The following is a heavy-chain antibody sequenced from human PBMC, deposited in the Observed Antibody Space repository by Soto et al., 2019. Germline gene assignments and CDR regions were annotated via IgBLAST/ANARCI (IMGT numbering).Heavy chain of an antibody. Sequence: GGSLRLSCAASGFTFSSYEMNWVRQAPGKGLEWVSYISSSGSTIYYADSVKGRFTISRDNAKNSLYLQMNSLRAEDTAVYYCARPGRDSSGYYYDYWGKGTLVTVSS. CDR1: GFTFSSYE. CDR3: ARPGRDSSGYYYDY. CDR2: ISSSGSTI. J-gene: IGHJ4*02. V-gene: IGHV3-48*03. D-gene: IGHD3-22*01.